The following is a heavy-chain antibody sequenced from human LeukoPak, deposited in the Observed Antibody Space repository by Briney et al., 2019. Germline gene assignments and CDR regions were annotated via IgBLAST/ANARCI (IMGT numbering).Heavy chain of an antibody. CDR2: FDPEDGET. CDR3: ATTPITMVRGAIIQYWYFDL. D-gene: IGHD3-10*01. J-gene: IGHJ2*01. Sequence: ASVKVSCKVSGYTLTELSMHWVRQAPGKGLEWMGGFDPEDGETIYAQKFQGRVTMTEDTSTDTAYMELSSLRSEDTAVYYCATTPITMVRGAIIQYWYFDLWGRGTLVTVSS. CDR1: GYTLTELS. V-gene: IGHV1-24*01.